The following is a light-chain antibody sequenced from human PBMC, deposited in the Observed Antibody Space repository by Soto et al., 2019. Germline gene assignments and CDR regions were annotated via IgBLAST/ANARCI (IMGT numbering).Light chain of an antibody. V-gene: IGKV2-30*01. CDR2: KVS. CDR1: QSLVYSDGNTY. J-gene: IGKJ1*01. Sequence: DVAMTQSPLSLPVTLGQPASISCRSSQSLVYSDGNTYLNWFQQRPGQSPRRLIYKVSNRDSGVPSRFSGSGYGTEFTLTIRSLQPDDFATYCCQHYGGMWTFGQGTKVDI. CDR3: QHYGGMWT.